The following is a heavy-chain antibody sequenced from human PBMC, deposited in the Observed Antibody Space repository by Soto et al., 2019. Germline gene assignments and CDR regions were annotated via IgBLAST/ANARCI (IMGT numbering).Heavy chain of an antibody. J-gene: IGHJ6*01. V-gene: IGHV3-66*01. CDR1: GITVSNNY. CDR2: IYSNGDT. CDR3: ARDPPGIAAGGGG. D-gene: IGHD6-13*01. Sequence: EVQLVESGGGLVQPGGSLRLSCAASGITVSNNYMSWVRQAPGKGLECVSLIYSNGDTRYADSVKGRFTISRDNSKNTVYPQLNNLRGVGTYVSDCARDPPGIAAGGGGWGQGTKVTVSS.